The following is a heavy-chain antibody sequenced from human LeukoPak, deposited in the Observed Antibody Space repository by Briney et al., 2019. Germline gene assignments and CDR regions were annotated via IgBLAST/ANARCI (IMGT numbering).Heavy chain of an antibody. V-gene: IGHV4-59*12. CDR2: IYYSGST. CDR3: ARDYYDRNGMDV. Sequence: PSETLSLTCTVSGGSISSYYWSWIRQPPGKGLEWIGYIYYSGSTNYNPSLKSRVTISVDTSKNQFSLKLSSVTAADAAVYYCARDYYDRNGMDVWGQGTTVTVSS. J-gene: IGHJ6*02. D-gene: IGHD3-22*01. CDR1: GGSISSYY.